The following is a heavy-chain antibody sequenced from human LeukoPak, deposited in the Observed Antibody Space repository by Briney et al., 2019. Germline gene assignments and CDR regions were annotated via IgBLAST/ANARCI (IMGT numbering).Heavy chain of an antibody. V-gene: IGHV1-2*02. J-gene: IGHJ5*02. D-gene: IGHD2-21*01. CDR2: INPNTGGT. CDR1: GYTFTDYY. Sequence: ASVKVSCKASGYTFTDYYIHWVRQAPGQGLEWMGWINPNTGGTNYARKVQGRVTMTRDTSISTVYMELSRLRSDDTAVYYCARDLEDCSGGDCYWFDPWGQGTRVTVSP. CDR3: ARDLEDCSGGDCYWFDP.